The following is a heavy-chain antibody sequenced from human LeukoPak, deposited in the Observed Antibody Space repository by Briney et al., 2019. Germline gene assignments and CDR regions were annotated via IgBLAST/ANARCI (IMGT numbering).Heavy chain of an antibody. V-gene: IGHV3-21*04. CDR1: GFTFSSYG. CDR2: ITSSSSYI. Sequence: GGSLRLSCAASGFTFSSYGMHWVRQAPGKGLEWVSSITSSSSYIYYADSVKGRFTISRGNAKNSLYLHMNSLRAEDTAVYYCAKDLAYYYDSSGYYYSYYFDYWGQGTLVTVSS. J-gene: IGHJ4*02. D-gene: IGHD3-22*01. CDR3: AKDLAYYYDSSGYYYSYYFDY.